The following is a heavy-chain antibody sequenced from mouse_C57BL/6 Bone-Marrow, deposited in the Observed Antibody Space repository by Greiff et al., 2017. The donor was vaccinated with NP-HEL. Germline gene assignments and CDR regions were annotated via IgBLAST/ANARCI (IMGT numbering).Heavy chain of an antibody. CDR2: ITPSSGYT. V-gene: IGHV1-7*01. CDR1: GYTFTSYW. D-gene: IGHD1-1*01. J-gene: IGHJ1*03. CDR3: ARRLRGWYFDV. Sequence: VQLQESGAELAKPGASVKLSCKASGYTFTSYWMHWVKQRPGQGLAWICSITPSSGYTQYNQKFKDQATLTADKSSSTAYMQLSSLTYEDSAVYYCARRLRGWYFDVWGTGTTVTVSS.